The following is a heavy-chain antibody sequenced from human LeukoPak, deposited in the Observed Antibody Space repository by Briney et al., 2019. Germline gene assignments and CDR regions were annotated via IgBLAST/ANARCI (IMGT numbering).Heavy chain of an antibody. V-gene: IGHV1-69*05. Sequence: SVKVSCKASGGTFSSYAISWVRQAPGQGLEWMGGIIPIFGTANYAQKFQGRVTITTDESTSTAYMELSSLRSEDTAVYYCARGDLYCSSTSCYVHYYYYMDVWGKGTTVTVSS. CDR3: ARGDLYCSSTSCYVHYYYYMDV. CDR2: IIPIFGTA. D-gene: IGHD2-2*01. CDR1: GGTFSSYA. J-gene: IGHJ6*03.